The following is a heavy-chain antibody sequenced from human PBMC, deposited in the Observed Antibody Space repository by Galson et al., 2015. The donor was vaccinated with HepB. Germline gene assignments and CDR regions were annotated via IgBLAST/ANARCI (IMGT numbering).Heavy chain of an antibody. CDR3: ARGTYSGTYWVVY. CDR1: GYTFSDYY. CDR2: INPHSGGT. V-gene: IGHV1-2*02. J-gene: IGHJ4*02. Sequence: SVKVSCKASGYTFSDYYMHWVRQAPGRGLEWMGWINPHSGGTNYAQKFQGRDTMTRDTSISTAYMELSRLTSDDTAVYYCARGTYSGTYWVVYWGQGTLVTVSS. D-gene: IGHD1-26*01.